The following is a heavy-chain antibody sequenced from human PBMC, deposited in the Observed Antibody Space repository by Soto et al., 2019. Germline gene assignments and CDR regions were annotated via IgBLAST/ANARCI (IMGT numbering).Heavy chain of an antibody. J-gene: IGHJ3*02. D-gene: IGHD2-15*01. CDR2: FYPGDSTS. Sequence: GESLKISCKTSGYSFISYWVAWVRQLPGKGLEWMGTFYPGDSTSTYSPSFQGQVTISVDKSISTAYLQLSSLKASDTAMYYCARIIGYCRNNDCSWTFDIWGQGTMVTVSS. CDR3: ARIIGYCRNNDCSWTFDI. V-gene: IGHV5-51*01. CDR1: GYSFISYW.